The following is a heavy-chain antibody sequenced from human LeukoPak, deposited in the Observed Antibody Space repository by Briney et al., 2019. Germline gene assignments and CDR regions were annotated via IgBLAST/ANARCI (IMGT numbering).Heavy chain of an antibody. CDR1: GFTFSSYA. D-gene: IGHD3-3*01. V-gene: IGHV3-23*01. CDR3: AKRNTIFGVAGAFDI. J-gene: IGHJ3*02. Sequence: PGGSLRLSCAASGFTFSSYAMSWVRQAPGKGLEWVSAISGSGGSTYYADSVKGRFTISRDNSKNTLYLQMDSLRAEDTAVYYCAKRNTIFGVAGAFDIWGQGTMVTVSS. CDR2: ISGSGGST.